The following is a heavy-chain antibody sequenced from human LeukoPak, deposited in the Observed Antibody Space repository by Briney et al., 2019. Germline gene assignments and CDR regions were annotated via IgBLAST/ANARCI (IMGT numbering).Heavy chain of an antibody. D-gene: IGHD3-10*01. CDR1: GDSVSSNSAA. Sequence: SQTLSLTCAISGDSVSSNSAAWTWIRQSPSRGLEWLGRTYYMSKWINDHALSVKSRITISPDTSKDQFSLQLTSVTPEDTAVYFCARWVHQQGALDIWGQGTMVTVSS. CDR2: TYYMSKWIN. V-gene: IGHV6-1*01. J-gene: IGHJ3*02. CDR3: ARWVHQQGALDI.